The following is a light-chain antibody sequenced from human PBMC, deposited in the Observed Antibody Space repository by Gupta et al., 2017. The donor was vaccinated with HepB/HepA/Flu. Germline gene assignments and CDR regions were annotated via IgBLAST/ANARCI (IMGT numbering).Light chain of an antibody. Sequence: DIQMTQSPSSLSASVGDRVTITCRASQSISNSLNWYQQKPGKAPKLLIYGASSLQSGVPSRFSGSGSGTHFTLTINSLQPEDFATYYCQQRHNFPRTFGGGTKVEIK. CDR2: GAS. J-gene: IGKJ4*01. V-gene: IGKV1-39*01. CDR3: QQRHNFPRT. CDR1: QSISNS.